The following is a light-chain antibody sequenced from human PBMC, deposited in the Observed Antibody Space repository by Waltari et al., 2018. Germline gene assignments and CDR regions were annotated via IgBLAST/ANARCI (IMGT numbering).Light chain of an antibody. J-gene: IGKJ2*01. V-gene: IGKV1-5*03. CDR3: QQYNHY. Sequence: DIQMTQSPSTLSASLGDRVTITCRASQSISSWLAWFQQKPGKAPKLLIYKASTLESGVPSRFGGSGSGTEFTLTISSLQPDDFATYYCQQYNHYFGQGTKLEIK. CDR1: QSISSW. CDR2: KAS.